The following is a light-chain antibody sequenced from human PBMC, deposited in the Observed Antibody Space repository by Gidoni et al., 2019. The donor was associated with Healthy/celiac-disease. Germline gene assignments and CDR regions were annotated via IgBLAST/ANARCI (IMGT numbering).Light chain of an antibody. CDR1: KLGDKY. J-gene: IGLJ2*01. CDR2: QDS. V-gene: IGLV3-1*01. CDR3: QAWDSSTDVV. Sequence: SCELTQPPSVSVSPGQPASITCSGDKLGDKYACWYPQKPGQSPVLVIYQDSKRPSGIPERFSGSNSGNTATLTISGTQAMDEADYYCQAWDSSTDVVFGGGTKLTVL.